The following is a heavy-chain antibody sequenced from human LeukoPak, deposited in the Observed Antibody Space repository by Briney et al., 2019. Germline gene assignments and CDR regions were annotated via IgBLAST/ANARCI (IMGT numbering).Heavy chain of an antibody. J-gene: IGHJ5*02. CDR2: IWYDGSNK. V-gene: IGHV3-33*01. CDR3: AREGIAAAYNWFDP. CDR1: GFTFSSYG. D-gene: IGHD6-13*01. Sequence: GGSLRLSCAASGFTFSSYGMHWVRQAPGKGLEWVAVIWYDGSNKYYADSVKGRFTISRDNSKNTLNLQMNSLRAEDTAVYYCAREGIAAAYNWFDPWGQGTLVTVSS.